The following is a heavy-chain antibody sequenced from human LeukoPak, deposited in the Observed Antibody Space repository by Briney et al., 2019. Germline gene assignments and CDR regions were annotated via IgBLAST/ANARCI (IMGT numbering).Heavy chain of an antibody. CDR2: INPSDGST. CDR3: AGGGDTIFGLDY. CDR1: GYTFINYY. D-gene: IGHD3-3*01. J-gene: IGHJ4*02. V-gene: IGHV1-46*01. Sequence: PKASVKVSCTASGYTFINYYVYWVRQAPGQGLEWMGIINPSDGSTTYAQKFQGRVTMTRDTSTSTVYMDLSSLRSEDTAVYYCAGGGDTIFGLDYWGQGTLVTVSS.